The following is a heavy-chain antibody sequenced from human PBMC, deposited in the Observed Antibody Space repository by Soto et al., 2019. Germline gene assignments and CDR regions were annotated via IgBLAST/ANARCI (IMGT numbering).Heavy chain of an antibody. V-gene: IGHV3-23*01. J-gene: IGHJ4*02. CDR1: GFTFSSYS. CDR3: AKPPDYNWNDY. Sequence: GGSLRLSCEASGFTFSSYSMNWVRQAPGKGLEWISAVSGSGGSTYYADSVKGRFTISRDNSKDTLYLQMNNLRAEDTAVYYCAKPPDYNWNDYWGQGTLVTVSS. CDR2: VSGSGGST. D-gene: IGHD1-20*01.